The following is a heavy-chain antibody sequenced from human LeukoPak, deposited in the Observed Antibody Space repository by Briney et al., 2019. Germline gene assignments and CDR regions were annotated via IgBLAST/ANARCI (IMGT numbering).Heavy chain of an antibody. CDR2: IYYSGST. CDR3: ARSHDYGDYYFDY. Sequence: PSETLSLTCTVSGYSISSGYSWSWIRQPPGKGLEWIGYIYYSGSTYYNPSLKSRVTISVDTSKNQFSLKLSSVTAADTAVYYCARSHDYGDYYFDYWGQGTLVTVSS. J-gene: IGHJ4*02. D-gene: IGHD4-17*01. CDR1: GYSISSGYS. V-gene: IGHV4-30-4*07.